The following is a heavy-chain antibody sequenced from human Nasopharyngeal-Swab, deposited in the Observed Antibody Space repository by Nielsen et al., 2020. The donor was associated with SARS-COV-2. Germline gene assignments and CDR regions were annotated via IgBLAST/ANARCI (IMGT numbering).Heavy chain of an antibody. D-gene: IGHD3-3*01. CDR3: ARDLRFLGHPIDI. J-gene: IGHJ3*02. V-gene: IGHV4-31*03. CDR2: IYYSGST. CDR1: GGPISSGGYY. Sequence: SETLSLTCTVSGGPISSGGYYWSWIRQHPGKGLEWIGYIYYSGSTYYNPSLKSRVTISVDTSKNQFSLKLSSVTAADTAVYYCARDLRFLGHPIDIWGQGTMVTVSS.